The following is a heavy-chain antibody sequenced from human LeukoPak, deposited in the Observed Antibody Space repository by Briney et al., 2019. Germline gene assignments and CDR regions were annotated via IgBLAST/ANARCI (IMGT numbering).Heavy chain of an antibody. J-gene: IGHJ4*02. CDR1: GFSLSTSGVG. CDR3: AHRRWYYYDSNGYLDY. CDR2: IYWNDDK. D-gene: IGHD3-22*01. V-gene: IGHV2-5*01. Sequence: ESGPTLVKPTQTLTLTCTFSGFSLSTSGVGVGWIRQPPGKALEWLALIYWNDDKRYSTSLKSRLTISKDTSKNQVVLTMTNVDPVDTATYYCAHRRWYYYDSNGYLDYWGQGTLVTVSS.